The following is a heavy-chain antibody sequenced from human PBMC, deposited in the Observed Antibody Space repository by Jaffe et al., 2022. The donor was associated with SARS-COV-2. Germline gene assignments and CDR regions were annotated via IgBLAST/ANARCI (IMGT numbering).Heavy chain of an antibody. CDR3: ARDPPGD. D-gene: IGHD3-10*01. V-gene: IGHV3-21*01. Sequence: EVQLVESGGGLVKPGGSLRLSCAGSASTFSTYGMSWVRQAPGKGLEWVSSITSTSSHIYYADSVKGRFTISRDNAKNSLYLQMNSLRAEDTAVYYCARDPPGDWGQGTLVTVSS. CDR2: ITSTSSHI. CDR1: ASTFSTYG. J-gene: IGHJ4*02.